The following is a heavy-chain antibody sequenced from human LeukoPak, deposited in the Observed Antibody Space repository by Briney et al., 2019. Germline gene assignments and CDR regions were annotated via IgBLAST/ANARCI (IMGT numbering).Heavy chain of an antibody. V-gene: IGHV3-7*04. D-gene: IGHD3-10*01. CDR2: IKQDGSEK. CDR1: GFTFSSYW. J-gene: IGHJ4*02. CDR3: ARDPGQYYYGSGSYYFDY. Sequence: GGSLRLSCAASGFTFSSYWMSWVRQAPGKGLEWVANIKQDGSEKYYVDSVKGRFTISRDNAKNSLYLQMNSLSAEDTAVYYCARDPGQYYYGSGSYYFDYWGQGTLVTVSS.